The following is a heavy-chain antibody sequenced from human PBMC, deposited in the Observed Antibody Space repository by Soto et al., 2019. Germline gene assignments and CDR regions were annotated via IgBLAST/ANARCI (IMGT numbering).Heavy chain of an antibody. J-gene: IGHJ5*02. CDR3: ARDLVEAAGIWDWFDP. CDR1: GYTFTSYY. CDR2: INPSGGST. Sequence: ASVKVSCKASGYTFTSYYMHWVRQAPGQGLEWMGIINPSGGSTSYAQKFQGRVTMTRDTSTSTVYMELSSLRSEDTAVYYCARDLVEAAGIWDWFDPWGQGTLVTVSS. D-gene: IGHD6-13*01. V-gene: IGHV1-46*01.